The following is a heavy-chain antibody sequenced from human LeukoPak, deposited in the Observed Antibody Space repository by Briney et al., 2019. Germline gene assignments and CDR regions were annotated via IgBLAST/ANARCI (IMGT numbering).Heavy chain of an antibody. D-gene: IGHD2-15*01. CDR3: ARAHCSGGSCYLDY. V-gene: IGHV4-4*07. CDR2: IYASGST. CDR1: GGSISNWY. J-gene: IGHJ4*02. Sequence: PSETLSLTCTVSGGSISNWYWTWIWQPAGKGLEWIGRIYASGSTDYNPSLRSRVTMSVDRSNNRFSLKLSSVTAADTGVYYCARAHCSGGSCYLDYWGQGSLVTVSS.